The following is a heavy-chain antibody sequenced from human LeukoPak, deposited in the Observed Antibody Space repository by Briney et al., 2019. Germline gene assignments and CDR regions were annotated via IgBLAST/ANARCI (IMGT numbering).Heavy chain of an antibody. CDR2: ISYEGSNK. D-gene: IGHD4-17*01. CDR3: AKVGTTVKSDAFDI. V-gene: IGHV3-30*18. CDR1: GFTFSSYG. Sequence: PGGSLRLSCAASGFTFSSYGMHRVRQAPGKGLDWVAVISYEGSNKYYADSVKGRFTISRDNSKNTLYLQMNSLRAEDTAVYYCAKVGTTVKSDAFDIWGQGTMVTVSS. J-gene: IGHJ3*02.